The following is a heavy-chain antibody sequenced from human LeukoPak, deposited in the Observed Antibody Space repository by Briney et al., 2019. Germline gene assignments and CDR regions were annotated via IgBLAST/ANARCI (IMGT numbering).Heavy chain of an antibody. CDR3: ARFHIYYDILTGLHDARAFDI. CDR2: INPSGGST. J-gene: IGHJ3*02. CDR1: GYTFTSYY. Sequence: ASVKVSCKASGYTFTSYYMHWVRQAPGQGLEWMGIINPSGGSTIYAQKFQGRVTMTRDMSTSTVYMELSSLRSEDTAVYYCARFHIYYDILTGLHDARAFDIWGQGTMVTVSS. V-gene: IGHV1-46*01. D-gene: IGHD3-9*01.